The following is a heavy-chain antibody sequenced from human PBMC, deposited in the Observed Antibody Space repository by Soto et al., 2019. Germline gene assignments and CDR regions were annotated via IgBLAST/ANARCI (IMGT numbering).Heavy chain of an antibody. CDR1: GGSISSGGYY. CDR3: ASSRDYYDSSGYYYEFDY. V-gene: IGHV4-31*03. D-gene: IGHD3-22*01. J-gene: IGHJ4*02. Sequence: SETLSLTCTVSGGSISSGGYYWSWIRQHPGKGLEWIGYIYYSGSTYYNPSLKSRVTISVDTSKNQFSLKLSSVTAADTAVYYCASSRDYYDSSGYYYEFDYWGQGTLVTVSS. CDR2: IYYSGST.